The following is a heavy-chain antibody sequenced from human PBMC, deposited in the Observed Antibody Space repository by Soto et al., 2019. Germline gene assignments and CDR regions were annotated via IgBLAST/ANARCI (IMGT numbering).Heavy chain of an antibody. J-gene: IGHJ6*02. D-gene: IGHD4-4*01. CDR2: IIPIFGTA. V-gene: IGHV1-69*06. Sequence: GASVKVSCKASGGTFNSYAISWVRQAPGQGLEWMGWIIPIFGTANYAQKSQGRVTISADKSTSTVYMELSSLRSEDTAVYYCARALYRNSNYYYYGMDFWGQGTTVTVSS. CDR3: ARALYRNSNYYYYGMDF. CDR1: GGTFNSYA.